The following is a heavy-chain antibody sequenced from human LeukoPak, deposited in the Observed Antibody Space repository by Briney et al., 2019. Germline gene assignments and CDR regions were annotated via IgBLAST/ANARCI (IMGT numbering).Heavy chain of an antibody. D-gene: IGHD3-3*01. V-gene: IGHV4-34*01. J-gene: IGHJ6*02. CDR2: INHSGST. CDR3: ARGRTGSYYDFWSGYSPAYYYYYGMDV. CDR1: GGSFSGYY. Sequence: SETLSLTCAVYGGSFSGYYWSWIRQPPGKGLEWIGEINHSGSTNYNPSLKSRVTISVDTSKNQLSLKLSSVTAADTAVYYCARGRTGSYYDFWSGYSPAYYYYYGMDVWGQGTTVTVSS.